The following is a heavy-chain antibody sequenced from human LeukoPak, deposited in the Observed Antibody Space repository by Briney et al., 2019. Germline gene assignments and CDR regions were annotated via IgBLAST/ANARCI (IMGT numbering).Heavy chain of an antibody. V-gene: IGHV4-34*01. D-gene: IGHD1-26*01. CDR3: ARHVYSGSYYGLSWFDP. J-gene: IGHJ5*02. CDR1: GGSFSGYY. CDR2: INHSGST. Sequence: PSETLFLTCAVYGGSFSGYYWSWMPQPPGKGLEWIGEINHSGSTNYNPSLKSRVTISVDTSKNQISLKLSSLTAADTSVYYCARHVYSGSYYGLSWFDPWGQGTLVTVSS.